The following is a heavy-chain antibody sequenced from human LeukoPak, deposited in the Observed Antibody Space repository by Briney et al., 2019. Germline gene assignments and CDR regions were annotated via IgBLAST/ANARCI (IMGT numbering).Heavy chain of an antibody. V-gene: IGHV4-34*01. J-gene: IGHJ4*02. CDR1: GGSFSGYY. D-gene: IGHD3-10*01. CDR3: ARDRIRITMVRGVSTEYYFDY. Sequence: PSETLSLTCAVYGGSFSGYYWSWIRQPPGKGLEWIGEINHSGSTNYNPSLKSRVTISVDTSKNQFSLKLSSVTAADTAVYYCARDRIRITMVRGVSTEYYFDYWGQGTLVTVSS. CDR2: INHSGST.